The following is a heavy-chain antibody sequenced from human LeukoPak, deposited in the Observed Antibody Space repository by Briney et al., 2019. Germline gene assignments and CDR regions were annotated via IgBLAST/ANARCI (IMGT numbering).Heavy chain of an antibody. V-gene: IGHV1-2*02. J-gene: IGHJ6*02. CDR3: AGGSIVVVPAAYYYFGMDV. Sequence: ASVKVSCKASGYTFTGYYMHWVRHAPGQGLEWMGWINPNSGGTNYAQKFQGRVTMTRDTSISTAYMELSRLRSDDTAVYYCAGGSIVVVPAAYYYFGMDVWGQGTTVTVSS. CDR1: GYTFTGYY. D-gene: IGHD2-2*01. CDR2: INPNSGGT.